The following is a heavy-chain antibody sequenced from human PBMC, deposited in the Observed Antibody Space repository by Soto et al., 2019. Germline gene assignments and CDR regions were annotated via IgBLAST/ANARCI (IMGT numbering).Heavy chain of an antibody. Sequence: ESGGGVVQPGRSLRLSCVASGFAFSTYGMDWVRQAPGKGLEWVAFISYDGSNKYYADSVKGRFTISRDSSKNTLYLQMNGLRAEDTAVYYCARSPVDYGDYYYGMDVWGQGTTVTVSS. V-gene: IGHV3-30*03. J-gene: IGHJ6*02. CDR2: ISYDGSNK. D-gene: IGHD4-17*01. CDR1: GFAFSTYG. CDR3: ARSPVDYGDYYYGMDV.